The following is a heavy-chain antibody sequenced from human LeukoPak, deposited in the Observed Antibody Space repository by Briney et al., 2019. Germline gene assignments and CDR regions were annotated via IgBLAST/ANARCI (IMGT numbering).Heavy chain of an antibody. D-gene: IGHD3-3*01. CDR2: INWNGDTI. V-gene: IGHV3-20*04. CDR3: AKDSNYDFWSGFDY. CDR1: GFTFDDYG. J-gene: IGHJ4*02. Sequence: PGGSLRLSCAASGFTFDDYGMTWVRHAPGKGLEWVSGINWNGDTIGYADSVKGRFTISRDNAKHSLYLQMNSLRAEDMALYYCAKDSNYDFWSGFDYWGQGTLVTVSS.